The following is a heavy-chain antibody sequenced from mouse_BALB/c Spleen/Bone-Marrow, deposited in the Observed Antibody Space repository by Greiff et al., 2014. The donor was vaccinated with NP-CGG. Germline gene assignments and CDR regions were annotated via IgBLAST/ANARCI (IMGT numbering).Heavy chain of an antibody. CDR1: GCTFTSYV. J-gene: IGHJ3*01. CDR2: INPYNDGT. CDR3: ARSGRYDGFAY. Sequence: EVQRVESGPELVKPGASVKMSCKASGCTFTSYVMHWVKQKPGQGLEWIGYINPYNDGTKYNEKFKGKATLTSDKSSSTAYMELSSLTSEDSAVYYCARSGRYDGFAYWGQGTLVTVSA. V-gene: IGHV1-14*01. D-gene: IGHD2-14*01.